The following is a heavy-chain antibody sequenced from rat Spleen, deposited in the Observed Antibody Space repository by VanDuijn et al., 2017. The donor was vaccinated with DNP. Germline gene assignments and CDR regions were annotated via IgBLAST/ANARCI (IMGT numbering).Heavy chain of an antibody. CDR2: IIYDGTRT. CDR1: GFTFSDYY. CDR3: TRRDSSLLLHGFFDY. D-gene: IGHD1-1*01. Sequence: EVQLVESGGDLVRPGRSLKLSCAASGFTFSDYYMAWVRQAPKKGLEWVATIIYDGTRTYYRDSVKGRFTISRDNARSILYLQMDSLGSEDTATYYCTRRDSSLLLHGFFDYWGQGVMVTVSS. J-gene: IGHJ2*01. V-gene: IGHV5-7*01.